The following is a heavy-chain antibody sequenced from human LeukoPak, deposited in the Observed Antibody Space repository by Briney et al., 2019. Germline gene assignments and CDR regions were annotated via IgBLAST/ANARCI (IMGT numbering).Heavy chain of an antibody. CDR3: AKCPTSLRGDWCEP. Sequence: GASLRLSCAASGFTFSSYAMSWVRQAPGKGLEWVSAISGSGGSTYYADSVKGRFTISRDNSKNTLYLQMNSLRAEDTAVYYCAKCPTSLRGDWCEPWGQGTLITVSS. CDR1: GFTFSSYA. CDR2: ISGSGGST. J-gene: IGHJ5*02. V-gene: IGHV3-23*01.